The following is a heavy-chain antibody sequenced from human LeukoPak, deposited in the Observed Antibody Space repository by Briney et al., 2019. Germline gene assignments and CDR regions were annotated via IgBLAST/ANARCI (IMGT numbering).Heavy chain of an antibody. V-gene: IGHV3-30*18. CDR2: ISYDGSYK. CDR1: GFTFSRYA. J-gene: IGHJ4*02. Sequence: GGSLRLSCAASGFTFSRYAMYWVRQAPGKGLEWVAVISYDGSYKYYVDSVKGRFTISRDNSKNTLYLQMNSLRAEDTAVYYCAKGHRYFDWLLYCDYWGQGTLVTVSS. D-gene: IGHD3-9*01. CDR3: AKGHRYFDWLLYCDY.